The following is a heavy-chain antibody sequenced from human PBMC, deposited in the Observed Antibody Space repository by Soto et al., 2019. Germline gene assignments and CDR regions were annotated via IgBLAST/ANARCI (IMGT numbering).Heavy chain of an antibody. CDR3: VRARITTTPYYFDY. V-gene: IGHV3-72*01. J-gene: IGHJ4*02. CDR1: GFTFSVHY. Sequence: HPVGSLRLSCAASGFTFSVHYMDWVRQAPGKGLEWVARIRNKANSYTTEYAASVKGRFTISRDDSKNSLYLQMNSLKTDDTAVYFCVRARITTTPYYFDYWGQGTLVTVSS. D-gene: IGHD1-20*01. CDR2: IRNKANSYTT.